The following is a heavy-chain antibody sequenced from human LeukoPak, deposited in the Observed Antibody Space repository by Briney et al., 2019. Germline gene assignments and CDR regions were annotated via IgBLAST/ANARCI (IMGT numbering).Heavy chain of an antibody. Sequence: GRSLRLSCAASGFTFDDYAMHWVRQAPGKGLEWVSGISWNSGSIGYADSVKGRFTISRDNAKNSLYLQMNSLRAEDTALYYCAKDTGYYYDSSGIDYWGQGTLVTVSS. V-gene: IGHV3-9*01. CDR2: ISWNSGSI. J-gene: IGHJ4*02. CDR3: AKDTGYYYDSSGIDY. D-gene: IGHD3-22*01. CDR1: GFTFDDYA.